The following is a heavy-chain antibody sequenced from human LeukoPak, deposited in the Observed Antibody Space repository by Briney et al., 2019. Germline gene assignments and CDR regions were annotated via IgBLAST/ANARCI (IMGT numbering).Heavy chain of an antibody. Sequence: GGSLRLSCAASGFTFSSYSMNWVRQAPGKGLEWVSSISSSSSYIYYADSVKGRFTISRDNAKNSLYLQMNSLRAEDTAFYYCVRGGELVGSYFDYWGQGTLVIVSS. CDR3: VRGGELVGSYFDY. J-gene: IGHJ4*02. CDR1: GFTFSSYS. V-gene: IGHV3-21*04. D-gene: IGHD3-16*01. CDR2: ISSSSSYI.